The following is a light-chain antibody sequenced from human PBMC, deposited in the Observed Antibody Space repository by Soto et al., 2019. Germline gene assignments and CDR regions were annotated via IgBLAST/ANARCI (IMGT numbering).Light chain of an antibody. CDR1: QGISTD. CDR2: AAS. Sequence: DVQLTQSPTFLSASVGDRVTITCRASQGISTDLAWYQQKPGKAPKLLIYAASTLQSGVPSRFSGSGLGTEFTLTVSGLQPEDSATYYCQELNFYPPAFGPGTKVDIK. CDR3: QELNFYPPA. V-gene: IGKV1-9*01. J-gene: IGKJ3*01.